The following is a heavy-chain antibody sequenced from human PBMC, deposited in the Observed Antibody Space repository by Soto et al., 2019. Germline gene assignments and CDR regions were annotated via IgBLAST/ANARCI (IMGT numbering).Heavy chain of an antibody. Sequence: GGSLRLSCAASGFPFSSYSMSWVRQAPGKGLEWVSAISGSGGSTYYADSVKGRFTISRDNAKNSLYLQMNSLRAEDTAVYYCARGSRNYYYYMDVWGKGTTVTVSS. CDR1: GFPFSSYS. CDR3: ARGSRNYYYYMDV. J-gene: IGHJ6*03. CDR2: ISGSGGST. V-gene: IGHV3-23*01.